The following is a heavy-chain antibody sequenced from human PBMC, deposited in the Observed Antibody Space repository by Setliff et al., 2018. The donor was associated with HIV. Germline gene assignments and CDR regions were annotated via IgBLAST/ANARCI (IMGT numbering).Heavy chain of an antibody. CDR2: ISAYNGNT. V-gene: IGHV1-18*01. D-gene: IGHD3-3*01. J-gene: IGHJ6*03. CDR3: ASLGGYYPYYYYYMDV. Sequence: ASVKVSCKASGYTFTDYGISWVRQAPGQGLEWMGWISAYNGNTKYAQKFQGRVTMTTHTSTNTAYMELSSLRSEDTAVYYCASLGGYYPYYYYYMDVWGKGTTVTVSS. CDR1: GYTFTDYG.